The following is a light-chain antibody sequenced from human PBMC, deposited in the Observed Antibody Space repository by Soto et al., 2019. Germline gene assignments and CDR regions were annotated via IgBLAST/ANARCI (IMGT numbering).Light chain of an antibody. J-gene: IGKJ1*01. CDR3: QQSYSTPET. CDR1: QSISSF. V-gene: IGKV1-39*01. Sequence: DIQMTQSPSSLSASVGDRVTITCRASQSISSFLNWCQQKPGKAPRLLIYAASSLQSGVPSRFSASGSGSDFTLTISSLQPEDFATYYCQQSYSTPETFGQGTKVEIK. CDR2: AAS.